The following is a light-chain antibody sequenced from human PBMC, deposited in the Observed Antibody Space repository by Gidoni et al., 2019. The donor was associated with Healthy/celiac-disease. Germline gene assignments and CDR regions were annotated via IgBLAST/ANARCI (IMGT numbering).Light chain of an antibody. CDR1: QSVLYSSNNKNY. CDR3: QQYYSSPCT. Sequence: LLMNQSPDSLDVSLGERATINCKSSQSVLYSSNNKNYLAWYQQKAGQPPKLLIYWASTRESGVPDRFSGSGSGTDFTLTISSLQAEDVAVYYCQQYYSSPCTFGQGTKLEIK. CDR2: WAS. V-gene: IGKV4-1*01. J-gene: IGKJ2*02.